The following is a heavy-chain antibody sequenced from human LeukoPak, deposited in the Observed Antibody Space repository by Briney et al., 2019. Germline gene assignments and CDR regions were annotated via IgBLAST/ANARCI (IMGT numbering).Heavy chain of an antibody. CDR3: ARGGYYYDSSGYSHLPDY. D-gene: IGHD3-22*01. CDR1: GGTFSSYA. Sequence: GASVKVSCKASGGTFSSYAFSWVRQAPGQGLEWMGGIIPIVGTTNYAQMFQGRVTITADESTSTAYMELSSLRPEDTAVYYCARGGYYYDSSGYSHLPDYWGQGTLVTVSA. V-gene: IGHV1-69*13. CDR2: IIPIVGTT. J-gene: IGHJ4*02.